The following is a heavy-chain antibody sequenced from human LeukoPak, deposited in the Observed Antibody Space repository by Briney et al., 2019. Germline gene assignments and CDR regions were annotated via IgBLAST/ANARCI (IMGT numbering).Heavy chain of an antibody. D-gene: IGHD3-9*01. CDR3: AREGYYDILTGYFPDY. V-gene: IGHV3-23*01. Sequence: PGGTLRLSCAASGFRFSSYGMSWVRQAPGKGLEWVSSSSSSGCATYYADSVKGRFTFSRDNSKNTLYLQMNSLRAEDTAVYYCAREGYYDILTGYFPDYWGQGTLVTVSS. J-gene: IGHJ4*02. CDR1: GFRFSSYG. CDR2: SSSSGCAT.